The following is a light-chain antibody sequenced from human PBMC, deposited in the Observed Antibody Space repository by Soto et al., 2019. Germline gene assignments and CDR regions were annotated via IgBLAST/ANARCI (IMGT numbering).Light chain of an antibody. V-gene: IGLV2-11*01. J-gene: IGLJ3*02. CDR1: SSDVGGYNF. Sequence: QSALTQPRSVSGSPGQSVTISCTGTSSDVGGYNFVSWYQQHPGKAPKLILYDVTKRPSGVPDRFSGSKSGNTASLTISGLQAEDEADYYCCSYAGTYTLSVFGGGTKLTVL. CDR2: DVT. CDR3: CSYAGTYTLSV.